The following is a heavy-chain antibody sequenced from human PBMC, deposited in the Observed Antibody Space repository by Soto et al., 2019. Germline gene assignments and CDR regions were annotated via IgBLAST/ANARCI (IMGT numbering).Heavy chain of an antibody. J-gene: IGHJ4*02. CDR1: GFTVSSNY. CDR2: LYSGGIT. Sequence: GGSLRLSCAASGFTVSSNYMTWVRQAPGKGLEWVSVLYSGGITFYADSVKGRFTISRDNSKNTLYLQMNSLRAEDTAVYYCAKKQSPGVFDYWGQGTLVTVSS. V-gene: IGHV3-53*01. D-gene: IGHD3-10*01. CDR3: AKKQSPGVFDY.